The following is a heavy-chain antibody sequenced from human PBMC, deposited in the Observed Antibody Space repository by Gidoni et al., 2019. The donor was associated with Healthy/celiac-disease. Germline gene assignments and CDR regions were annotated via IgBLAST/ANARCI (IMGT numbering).Heavy chain of an antibody. CDR1: GDSVARNSAP. Sequence: QVQLQQSGPGLVKTSQTRSLTCAISGDSVARNSAPWHWIRQSPSRGLEWLGRTYYMSKWYNDYAVSVKSRLPINPDTSKNQFSLQLNSVTPEDTAVYYCARLPYHWNDFRMVYYYGMDVWGQGTTVTVSS. CDR2: TYYMSKWYN. J-gene: IGHJ6*02. V-gene: IGHV6-1*01. D-gene: IGHD1-20*01. CDR3: ARLPYHWNDFRMVYYYGMDV.